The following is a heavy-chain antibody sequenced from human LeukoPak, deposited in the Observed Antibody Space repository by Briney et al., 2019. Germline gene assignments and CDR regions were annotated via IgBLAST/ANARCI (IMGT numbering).Heavy chain of an antibody. CDR2: IDTNTGIP. CDR1: GYTFTNFA. Sequence: ASVKVSCKASGYTFTNFAMNWVRQAPGQGLEWMGWIDTNTGIPTYAQGFTGRFVFSLDTSVSTVYLQISSLQADDAAVYYCARDPGSQRVNRLARRGDYWGQGTLVTVSS. V-gene: IGHV7-4-1*02. D-gene: IGHD1-14*01. CDR3: ARDPGSQRVNRLARRGDY. J-gene: IGHJ4*02.